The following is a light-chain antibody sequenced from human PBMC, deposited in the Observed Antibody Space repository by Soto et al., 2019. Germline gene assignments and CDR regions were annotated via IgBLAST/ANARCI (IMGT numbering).Light chain of an antibody. CDR3: QQYNNWLWT. J-gene: IGKJ1*01. CDR1: PSVSRN. Sequence: ELVMTQSPATLSVSPGDRTTLSCRASPSVSRNVAWYPQKPGQAPRLLIHDASTRATGISVRFSGSGSGTEFTRTIGSLQSEDFAVDYCQQYNNWLWTFGQGTKVEIK. CDR2: DAS. V-gene: IGKV3-15*01.